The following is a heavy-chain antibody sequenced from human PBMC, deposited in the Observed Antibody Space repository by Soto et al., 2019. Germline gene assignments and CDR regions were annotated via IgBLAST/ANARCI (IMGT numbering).Heavy chain of an antibody. CDR1: GFTFDDYA. J-gene: IGHJ4*02. V-gene: IGHV3-9*01. Sequence: EVQLVESGGGLVQPARSLRLSCAASGFTFDDYAMHWVRQAPGKGLEWVSGISWHSGSIGYADSVKGRFTISRDNAKNSLYLHMNSLRAEDTALYYCAKDGYVDYVGPLRVYYFDYWGQGALVTVS. D-gene: IGHD4-17*01. CDR2: ISWHSGSI. CDR3: AKDGYVDYVGPLRVYYFDY.